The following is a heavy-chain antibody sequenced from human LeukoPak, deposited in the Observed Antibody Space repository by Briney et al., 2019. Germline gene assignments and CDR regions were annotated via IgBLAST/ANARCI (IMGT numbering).Heavy chain of an antibody. CDR2: VSHDGNYK. Sequence: GGSLRLSCAASGFTVSSNYMSWVRQAPGKGLEWVALVSHDGNYKYYTDSVKGRFSISRDESKNTVSLQMNRLRAEDTALYYCAKAEAPYDILTGLDYWGQGTLVTVSS. CDR1: GFTVSSNY. D-gene: IGHD3-9*01. J-gene: IGHJ4*02. V-gene: IGHV3-30*18. CDR3: AKAEAPYDILTGLDY.